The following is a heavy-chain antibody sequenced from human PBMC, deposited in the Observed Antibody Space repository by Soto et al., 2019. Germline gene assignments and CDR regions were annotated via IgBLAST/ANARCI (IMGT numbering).Heavy chain of an antibody. CDR2: VRGDNGHT. CDR1: GYTFTTLG. D-gene: IGHD2-15*01. V-gene: IGHV1-18*01. J-gene: IGHJ5*02. CDR3: ARDLGYCRSGTCYREWFDP. Sequence: QVQLVQSGAEVKKPGASVKVSCKASGYTFTTLGISWVRQAPGQGLEWMGWVRGDNGHTNYAQSLQGRFTMTTATSTNTAYRELRSLRSDDTAVYYCARDLGYCRSGTCYREWFDPWGQGTLVTVSS.